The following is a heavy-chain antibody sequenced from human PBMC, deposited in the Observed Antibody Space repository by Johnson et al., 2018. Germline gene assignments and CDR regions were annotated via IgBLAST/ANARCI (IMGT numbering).Heavy chain of an antibody. D-gene: IGHD3-10*01. V-gene: IGHV3-30*18. CDR1: GFTFSSYG. CDR3: ANWVSTTMGRGVIKTPYGMDV. Sequence: QVQLVQSGGGVVQPGRSLRLSCAVSGFTFSSYGMHWVRQAPGKGLEWVAVISYDGSNKYYVDSVKGRFTISRDNSKNTLYLQMNSLRAEDPALYYCANWVSTTMGRGVIKTPYGMDVWGQGTTVTVSS. CDR2: ISYDGSNK. J-gene: IGHJ6*02.